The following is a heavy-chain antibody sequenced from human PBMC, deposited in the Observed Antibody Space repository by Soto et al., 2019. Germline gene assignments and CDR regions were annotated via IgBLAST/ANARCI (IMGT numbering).Heavy chain of an antibody. D-gene: IGHD6-6*01. CDR3: ARGGEDIRAQQLGPYYYYYYYMDV. Sequence: ASVKVSCKASGGTFSSYAISWVRQAPGQGLEWMGGIIPIFGTANYAQKFQGRVTITADESTSTAYMELSSLRSEDTAMYYCARGGEDIRAQQLGPYYYYYYYMDVWGKGTTVTVSS. V-gene: IGHV1-69*13. J-gene: IGHJ6*03. CDR1: GGTFSSYA. CDR2: IIPIFGTA.